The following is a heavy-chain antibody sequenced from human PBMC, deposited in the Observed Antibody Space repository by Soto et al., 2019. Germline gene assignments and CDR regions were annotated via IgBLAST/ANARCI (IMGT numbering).Heavy chain of an antibody. CDR1: GGSISSYY. Sequence: QVPLQESGPGLVKPSETLSLTCTVSGGSISSYYWSWIRQPPGKGLEWSGYIYYSGSTNYNPSLKSRVTIPVDTAKNQFTLNLSSVTAADTAVYYFAGYGSGSSPRFDPWGQGTLVTVSP. V-gene: IGHV4-59*01. CDR2: IYYSGST. D-gene: IGHD3-10*01. J-gene: IGHJ5*02. CDR3: AGYGSGSSPRFDP.